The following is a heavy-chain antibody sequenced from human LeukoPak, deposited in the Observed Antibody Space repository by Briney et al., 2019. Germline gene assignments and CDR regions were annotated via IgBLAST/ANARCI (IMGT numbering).Heavy chain of an antibody. CDR2: ISSTSSTI. CDR3: ARGRGSSSWYYDYYYYYMDV. D-gene: IGHD6-13*01. Sequence: GGSLRLSCVVSGFTFSIYGMNWVRQTPGKGLEWVSYISSTSSTIYYADSVKGRFSISRDNAKNSLYLQMNSLRAEDTAVYYCARGRGSSSWYYDYYYYYMDVWGKGTTVTVSS. V-gene: IGHV3-48*04. CDR1: GFTFSIYG. J-gene: IGHJ6*03.